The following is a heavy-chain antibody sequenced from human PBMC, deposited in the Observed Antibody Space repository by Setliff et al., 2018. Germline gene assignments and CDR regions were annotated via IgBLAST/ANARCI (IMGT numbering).Heavy chain of an antibody. CDR1: GGSISSGNYY. D-gene: IGHD3-10*01. CDR2: IYYSGST. Sequence: PSETLSLTCRVSGGSISSGNYYWGLIRQPPGKGLEWVATIYYSGSTYSNPSLKSRLIISVDAPDNQFSVKLSPVTAADTAVYYCARHKSNGSGSYPSLYMDVWGKGIMVTVSS. V-gene: IGHV4-39*01. CDR3: ARHKSNGSGSYPSLYMDV. J-gene: IGHJ6*03.